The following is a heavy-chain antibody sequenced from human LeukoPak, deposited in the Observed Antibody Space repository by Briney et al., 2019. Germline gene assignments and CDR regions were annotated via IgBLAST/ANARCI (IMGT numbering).Heavy chain of an antibody. J-gene: IGHJ4*02. CDR3: ARAFFTMIVVVITPFDY. V-gene: IGHV1-2*02. CDR1: GSTFNDYY. CDR2: LNPYSGGT. Sequence: ASVKVSCKTSGSTFNDYYIHWVRQAPGQGLEWMGWLNPYSGGTNYAQKFQGRVTLTRDTSISTAYMELSRLRSDDTAVYYCARAFFTMIVVVITPFDYWGQGTLVTVSS. D-gene: IGHD3-22*01.